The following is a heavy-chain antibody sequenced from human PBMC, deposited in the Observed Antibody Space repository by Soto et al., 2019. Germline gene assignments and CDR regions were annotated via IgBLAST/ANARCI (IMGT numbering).Heavy chain of an antibody. CDR1: GYTFTGYY. D-gene: IGHD3-10*01. Sequence: ASVKVSCKASGYTFTGYYMHWVRQAPGQGLEWMGWINPNSGGTNYAQKFQGWVTMTRDTSISTAYMELSRLRSEDTAVYYCARAGSRYYYGSRNPPPAYWGQGTLVTVSS. J-gene: IGHJ4*02. CDR3: ARAGSRYYYGSRNPPPAY. CDR2: INPNSGGT. V-gene: IGHV1-2*04.